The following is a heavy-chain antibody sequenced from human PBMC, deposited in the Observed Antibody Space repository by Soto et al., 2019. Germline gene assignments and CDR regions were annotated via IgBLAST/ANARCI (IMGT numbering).Heavy chain of an antibody. CDR2: MNPNSGNT. D-gene: IGHD3-10*01. J-gene: IGHJ5*02. Sequence: ASVKVSCKASGYTFTSYDINWVRQATGQGLEWMGWMNPNSGNTGYAQKFQGRVTMTRNTSISTAYMELSSLRSEDTAVYYSGSTYYNPSLKSRVTISVDTSKNQFSLKLSSVTAADTAVYYCARRILGYCTNGVCYLDPSAGDWFDPWGQGTLVTVSS. CDR1: GYTFTSYD. CDR3: GSTYYNPSLKSRVTISVDTSKNQFSLKLSSVTAADTAVYYCARRILGYCTNGVCYLDPSAGDWFDP. V-gene: IGHV1-8*01.